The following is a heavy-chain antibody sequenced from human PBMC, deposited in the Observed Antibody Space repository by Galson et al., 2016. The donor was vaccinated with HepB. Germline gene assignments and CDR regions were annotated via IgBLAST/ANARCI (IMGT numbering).Heavy chain of an antibody. CDR1: GLSISSYA. Sequence: SLRLSCAASGLSISSYALHWVRQAPGKGLEYVSSISTNGRSSFYTDSVKGRFTISRDNSENTLYLQMSSLRAEDTAVYYCVKDRHYYDSTGYLGTFDIWGLGTLVTVSS. D-gene: IGHD3-22*01. CDR3: VKDRHYYDSTGYLGTFDI. CDR2: ISTNGRSS. J-gene: IGHJ3*02. V-gene: IGHV3-64D*08.